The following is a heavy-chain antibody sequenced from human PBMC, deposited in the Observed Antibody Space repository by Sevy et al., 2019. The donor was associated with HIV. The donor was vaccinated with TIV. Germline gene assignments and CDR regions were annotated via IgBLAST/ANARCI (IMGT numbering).Heavy chain of an antibody. CDR1: GYTFTSYA. Sequence: ASVKVSCKAYGYTFTSYAMHWVRQAPGQRLEWMGWINAGNGNTKYSQKFQGRVTITRDTSASTAYMELSSLRSEDTAVYYCARDGWGYYYYYMDVWGKGTTVTVSS. CDR2: INAGNGNT. D-gene: IGHD6-19*01. V-gene: IGHV1-3*01. CDR3: ARDGWGYYYYYMDV. J-gene: IGHJ6*03.